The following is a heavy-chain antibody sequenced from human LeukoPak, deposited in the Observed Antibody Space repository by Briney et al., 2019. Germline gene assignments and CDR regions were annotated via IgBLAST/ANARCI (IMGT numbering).Heavy chain of an antibody. J-gene: IGHJ5*02. D-gene: IGHD5-24*01. CDR1: GYTFTSYD. V-gene: IGHV1-8*01. Sequence: ASVKVFCKASGYTFTSYDINWVRQATGQGLEWMGWMNPNSGNTGYAQKFQGRVTMTRNTSISTAYMELSSLRSEDTAVYYCARGGEDGYINEYNWFDPWGQGTLVTVSS. CDR2: MNPNSGNT. CDR3: ARGGEDGYINEYNWFDP.